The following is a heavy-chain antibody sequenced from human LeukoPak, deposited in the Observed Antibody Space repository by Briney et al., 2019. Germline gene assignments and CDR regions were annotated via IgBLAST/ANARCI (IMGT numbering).Heavy chain of an antibody. Sequence: SQTLSLTCAVSGGSISSGGYSWSWIRQPPGKGLEWIGYIYHSGSTYYNPSLKSRVTISVDRSKNQFSLKLSSVTAADTAVYSCASLWFGELAVDYWGQGTLVTVSS. D-gene: IGHD3-10*01. CDR2: IYHSGST. CDR3: ASLWFGELAVDY. CDR1: GGSISSGGYS. J-gene: IGHJ4*02. V-gene: IGHV4-30-2*01.